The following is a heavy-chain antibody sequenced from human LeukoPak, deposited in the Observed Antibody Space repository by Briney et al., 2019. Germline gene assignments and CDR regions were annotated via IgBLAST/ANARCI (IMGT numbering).Heavy chain of an antibody. CDR3: ARLSRYSSGWSGYYYYGMDV. V-gene: IGHV4-30-2*01. D-gene: IGHD6-19*01. CDR2: IYHSGST. Sequence: SETLSLTCAVSGGSISSGGYSWSWIRQPPGKGLGWIGYIYHSGSTYYNPSLKSRVTISVDRSKNQFSLKLSSVTAADTAVYYCARLSRYSSGWSGYYYYGMDVWGQGTTVTVSS. J-gene: IGHJ6*02. CDR1: GGSISSGGYS.